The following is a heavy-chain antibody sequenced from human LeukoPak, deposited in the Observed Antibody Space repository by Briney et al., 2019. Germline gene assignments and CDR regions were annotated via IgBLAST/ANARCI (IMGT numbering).Heavy chain of an antibody. CDR1: GYTFTNYG. J-gene: IGHJ4*02. CDR2: INTRSGDA. Sequence: GASVTVSCKASGYTFTNYGIAWVRQAPGQGLEWMGWINTRSGDAQLAHSLQARVTMTTDTSTSTASMELGSLGSDDTAVYYCARDTDFSIDYWGQGSLVTVSS. D-gene: IGHD2/OR15-2a*01. V-gene: IGHV1-18*01. CDR3: ARDTDFSIDY.